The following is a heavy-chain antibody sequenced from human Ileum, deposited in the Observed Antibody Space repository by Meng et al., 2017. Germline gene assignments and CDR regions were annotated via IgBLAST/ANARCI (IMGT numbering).Heavy chain of an antibody. CDR1: GGSVSSNIAA. V-gene: IGHV6-1*01. Sequence: QFKLQQSGPGLVKPCQTLSLTCAVSGGSVSSNIAAWNWIRQSPLRGLEWLGRTYYRSKWYSEYAVSVKSRISITPDTSKNQFSLQMNSVTPEDTAVYYCASGSGSLDYWGPGTLVTVSS. CDR2: TYYRSKWYS. CDR3: ASGSGSLDY. J-gene: IGHJ4*02. D-gene: IGHD3-3*01.